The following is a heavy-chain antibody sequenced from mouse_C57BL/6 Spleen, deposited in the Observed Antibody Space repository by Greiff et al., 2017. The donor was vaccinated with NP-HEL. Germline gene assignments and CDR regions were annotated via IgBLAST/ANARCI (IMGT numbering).Heavy chain of an antibody. V-gene: IGHV5-6*02. J-gene: IGHJ2*01. Sequence: EVMLVESGGDLVKPGGSLKLSCAASGFTFSSYGMSWVRQTPDKRLEWVATISSGGSYTYYPDSVKGRFTISRDNAKNTLYLQMSSLKSEDTAMYYCERHERDDGYYFDYWGQGTTLTVSS. CDR1: GFTFSSYG. D-gene: IGHD2-3*01. CDR3: ERHERDDGYYFDY. CDR2: ISSGGSYT.